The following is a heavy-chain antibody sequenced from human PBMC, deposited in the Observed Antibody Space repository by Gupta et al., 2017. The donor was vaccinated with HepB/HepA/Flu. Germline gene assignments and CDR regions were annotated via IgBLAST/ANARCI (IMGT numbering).Heavy chain of an antibody. D-gene: IGHD2-2*01. CDR3: GRWGPMYYYMDV. V-gene: IGHV1-18*01. Sequence: QLQLVQSGAEGKNPGASVKLSCKASGYTSRNYRFTGVRQASGQGLDWIGWISAYNGRTDYAQKFQDRVSMTTDPSTTTAYMELRSLRSDDTAVYYCGRWGPMYYYMDVWGKGTTVTVSS. CDR2: ISAYNGRT. CDR1: GYTSRNYR. J-gene: IGHJ6*03.